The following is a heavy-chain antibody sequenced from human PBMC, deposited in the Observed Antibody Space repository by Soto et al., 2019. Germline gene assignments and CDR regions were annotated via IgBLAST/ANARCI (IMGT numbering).Heavy chain of an antibody. CDR2: IWYDGSNK. CDR1: GFTFSSYG. CDR3: ARGLGAMNYYYGMDV. V-gene: IGHV3-33*01. Sequence: QVQLVESGGGVVQPGRSLRLSCAASGFTFSSYGMQWVRQAPGKGLEWVAVIWYDGSNKYYADSVKGRFTISRDNSKNTLDRQMNSLRAEDTAVYYCARGLGAMNYYYGMDVWGQGTTVTVSS. D-gene: IGHD3-16*01. J-gene: IGHJ6*02.